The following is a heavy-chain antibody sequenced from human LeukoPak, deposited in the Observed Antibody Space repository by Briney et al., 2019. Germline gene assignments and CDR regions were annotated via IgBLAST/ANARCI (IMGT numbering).Heavy chain of an antibody. V-gene: IGHV3-64*01. CDR3: ARRVGYYGSGNYFYYMDV. J-gene: IGHJ6*03. CDR2: ISSNGGNT. D-gene: IGHD3-10*01. Sequence: GGSLRLSCATSGFIFSSYAMHWVRQAPGKGLEYVSAISSNGGNTNYANFVKGRFTISRDNSKNTLYLQMGSLRDEDMAVYYCARRVGYYGSGNYFYYMDVWGKGTTVTVSS. CDR1: GFIFSSYA.